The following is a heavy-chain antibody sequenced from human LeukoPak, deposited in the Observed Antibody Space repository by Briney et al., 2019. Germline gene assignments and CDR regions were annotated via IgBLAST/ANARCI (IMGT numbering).Heavy chain of an antibody. CDR2: IQPDGNDK. Sequence: GGSLRLSCAASGFTFSSYAMSWVRQAPGKGLEWVTLIQPDGNDKYYADSVKGRFTVSRDNSKNTLYLQLNSLRAEDTAVYYCAKRDAVTEFDYWGQGTLVTVSS. D-gene: IGHD2-21*02. CDR3: AKRDAVTEFDY. V-gene: IGHV3-30*02. CDR1: GFTFSSYA. J-gene: IGHJ4*02.